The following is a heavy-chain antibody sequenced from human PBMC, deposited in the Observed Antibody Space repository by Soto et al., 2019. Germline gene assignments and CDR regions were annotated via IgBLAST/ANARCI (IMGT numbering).Heavy chain of an antibody. D-gene: IGHD2-8*01. J-gene: IGHJ5*01. Sequence: QIHLQQSGPGLVKPSQTLSLTCAISGDSVSTNSATWDWIRQSPSRGLEWLGRTYYRSNWYTDYPGSLKGRITLAPHTTNNQLSRQLNSVTPDDTAVYYCARLIGNSWLDSWGQGTLVTVSS. V-gene: IGHV6-1*01. CDR2: TYYRSNWYT. CDR3: ARLIGNSWLDS. CDR1: GDSVSTNSAT.